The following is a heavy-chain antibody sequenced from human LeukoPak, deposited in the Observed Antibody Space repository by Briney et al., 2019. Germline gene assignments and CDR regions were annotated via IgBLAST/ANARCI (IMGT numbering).Heavy chain of an antibody. V-gene: IGHV4-34*01. CDR2: INHRGST. J-gene: IGHJ4*02. CDR3: ARAKQPSPYYFDY. Sequence: SETLSLTCAVYGGSFSGYYWSWIRQPPGKGLEWIGEINHRGSTNYNPSLKSRVTMSVDTSKNQFSLKLSSVTAADTAVYYCARAKQPSPYYFDYWGQGTLVTVSS. CDR1: GGSFSGYY. D-gene: IGHD1/OR15-1a*01.